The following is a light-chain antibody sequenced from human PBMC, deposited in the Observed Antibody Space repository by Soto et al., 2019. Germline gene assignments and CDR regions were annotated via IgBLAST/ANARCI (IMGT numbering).Light chain of an antibody. J-gene: IGKJ5*01. CDR3: KQSPTMPIS. Sequence: DIQMTQSPASLSVSVGDRVTITCRASQSINNYLNWYLQRPGQAPKLLIRSASTLQRGVPSRFNRSGHRIGFTLSITDLQPDDFGTYYCKQSPTMPISFGLGTRLDIK. CDR2: SAS. V-gene: IGKV1-39*01. CDR1: QSINNY.